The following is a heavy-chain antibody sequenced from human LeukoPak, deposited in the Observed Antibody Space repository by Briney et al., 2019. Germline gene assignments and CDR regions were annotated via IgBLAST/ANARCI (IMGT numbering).Heavy chain of an antibody. CDR2: ISGSGGST. V-gene: IGHV3-23*01. CDR1: GFTFSSYG. Sequence: GGSLRLSCAASGFTFSSYGMSWVRQAPGKGLEWVSAISGSGGSTYYADSVKGRFTISRDNSKNTLYLQMNSLRAEDTVFYYCAKATYYYDSSGYYYFDNWGQGTLVTVSS. D-gene: IGHD3-22*01. J-gene: IGHJ4*02. CDR3: AKATYYYDSSGYYYFDN.